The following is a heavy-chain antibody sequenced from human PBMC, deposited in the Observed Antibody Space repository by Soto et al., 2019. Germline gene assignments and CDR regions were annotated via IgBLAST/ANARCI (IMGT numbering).Heavy chain of an antibody. CDR1: GFTFSSYA. V-gene: IGHV3-23*01. Sequence: EVQLLESGGGLVQPGGSLRLSCAASGFTFSSYAMSWVRQAPGKGLEWVSAISGSGGSTYYADSVKGRFTISRDNSKNTLYLQMNSLRAEDTAVYYCAIKPQELPAGYDSYYGMDVWGQGTTVTVSS. J-gene: IGHJ6*02. CDR2: ISGSGGST. D-gene: IGHD5-12*01. CDR3: AIKPQELPAGYDSYYGMDV.